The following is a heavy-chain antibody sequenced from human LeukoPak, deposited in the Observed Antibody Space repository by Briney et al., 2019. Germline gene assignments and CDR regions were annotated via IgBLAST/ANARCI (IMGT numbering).Heavy chain of an antibody. CDR1: GFTFSHYL. CDR3: GRGGNGIDI. D-gene: IGHD2-8*01. CDR2: INSDESNT. J-gene: IGHJ3*02. Sequence: GGSLRLSCAASGFTFSHYLMHWVRQAPGKGLVWDSRINSDESNTNSYADSVKGRFIISRDNAKNTLYLQMNSLRAEDTAVYFCGRGGNGIDIWGQGTTVIVSS. V-gene: IGHV3-74*01.